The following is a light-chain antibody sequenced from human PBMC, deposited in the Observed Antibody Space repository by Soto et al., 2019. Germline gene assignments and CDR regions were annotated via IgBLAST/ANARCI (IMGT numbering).Light chain of an antibody. CDR3: QSYGGSQRRYV. Sequence: QSVLTQPPSVSGAPGQRVTITCTGSSPDIGEGYDVHWYQQLPGTAPKLLIYFNNIRPSGVPDRFSGSRSGTSASLAIDGLHAEDEADYYCQSYGGSQRRYVFGTATQLTVL. CDR2: FNN. J-gene: IGLJ1*01. CDR1: SPDIGEGYD. V-gene: IGLV1-40*01.